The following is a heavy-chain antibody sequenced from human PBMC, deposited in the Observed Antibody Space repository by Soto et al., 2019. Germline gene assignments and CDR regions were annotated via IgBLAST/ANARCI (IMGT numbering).Heavy chain of an antibody. CDR1: GFSLSTRGVG. J-gene: IGHJ4*02. Sequence: ITLKESGPTLVKPTQPLTLTCTFSGFSLSTRGVGVGWIRQPPGKALEWLALIYWGDDKRYSPSLKSRLTITRDTSKSQVDLTMTNMDPVDTATDYCAHRHGNATVPTDIYFDYWGQGTLVTAAS. CDR3: AHRHGNATVPTDIYFDY. V-gene: IGHV2-5*02. CDR2: IYWGDDK. D-gene: IGHD4-17*01.